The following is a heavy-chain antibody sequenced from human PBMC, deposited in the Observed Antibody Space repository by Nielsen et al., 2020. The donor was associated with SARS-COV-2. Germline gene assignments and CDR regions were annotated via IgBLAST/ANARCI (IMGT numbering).Heavy chain of an antibody. CDR2: ISSSSSYT. Sequence: GGSLRLSCAASGFTFSDYYMSWIRQAPGKGLEWVSYISSSSSYTNYADSVKGRFTISRDNAKNSLYLQMNSLRAEDTAVYYCARDLEHSSSCDYWGQGTLVTVSS. V-gene: IGHV3-11*05. D-gene: IGHD6-13*01. CDR1: GFTFSDYY. J-gene: IGHJ4*02. CDR3: ARDLEHSSSCDY.